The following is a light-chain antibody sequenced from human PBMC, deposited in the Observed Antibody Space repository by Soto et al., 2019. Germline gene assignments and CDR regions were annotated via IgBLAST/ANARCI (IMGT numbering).Light chain of an antibody. Sequence: QSVLTQPGSVSGSPGQSITISCTGTSSDVGGYNYVSWYQQHPGKAPKLMIYDVSNRPSGVSNRFSGSKSGNTASLTISGLQAEDEADYYCSSYTSSSTHYVFGTGTKVTV. J-gene: IGLJ1*01. CDR2: DVS. CDR3: SSYTSSSTHYV. CDR1: SSDVGGYNY. V-gene: IGLV2-14*01.